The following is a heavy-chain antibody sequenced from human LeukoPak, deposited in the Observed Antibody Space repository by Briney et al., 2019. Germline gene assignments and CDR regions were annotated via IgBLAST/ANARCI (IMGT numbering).Heavy chain of an antibody. CDR2: INWNGGST. Sequence: GGSLRLSCAASGFTFGDYGMSWVRQAPGKGLEWVSGINWNGGSTGYADSVKGRFTISRDNAKNSLYLQMNSLRAEDTALYYCARDQGIAVAPDAFDIWGQGTMVTVSS. V-gene: IGHV3-20*04. CDR3: ARDQGIAVAPDAFDI. D-gene: IGHD6-19*01. CDR1: GFTFGDYG. J-gene: IGHJ3*02.